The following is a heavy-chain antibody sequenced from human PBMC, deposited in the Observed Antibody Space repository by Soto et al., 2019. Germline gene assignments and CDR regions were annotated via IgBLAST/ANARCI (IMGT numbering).Heavy chain of an antibody. CDR3: TGEVASGY. D-gene: IGHD2-8*02. V-gene: IGHV3-30*03. J-gene: IGHJ4*02. CDR2: ISRDGGTK. Sequence: QVQLVESGGGVVQPGRSLRLSCAVSGFTVSTYGMHWVRQAPGKGLEWVAVISRDGGTKYYADSVKGRSTISRDNSRNTLFLEMNSLRGDDMAVYYCTGEVASGYWDQGTLVTVSS. CDR1: GFTVSTYG.